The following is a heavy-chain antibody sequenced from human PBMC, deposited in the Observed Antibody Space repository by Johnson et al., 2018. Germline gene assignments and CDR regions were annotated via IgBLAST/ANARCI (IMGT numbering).Heavy chain of an antibody. CDR1: GGTFRSYV. CDR3: AREVSAVGIAPAEYFQH. D-gene: IGHD6-13*01. V-gene: IGHV1-69*12. Sequence: QVQLVQSGAEVKKPGSSXKVSCKASGGTFRSYVISWVRQAPGQGLEWMGGIIPMFGTTNYAQKFQGRVTIIADESTSTAYMELSSLRSEDTAVYYWAREVSAVGIAPAEYFQHWGQGTLVTVSS. J-gene: IGHJ1*01. CDR2: IIPMFGTT.